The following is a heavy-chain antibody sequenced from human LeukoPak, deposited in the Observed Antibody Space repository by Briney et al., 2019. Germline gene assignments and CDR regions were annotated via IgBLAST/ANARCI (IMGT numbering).Heavy chain of an antibody. CDR2: INRDGRTT. J-gene: IGHJ4*02. D-gene: IGHD3-10*01. CDR1: GFTFSNSW. V-gene: IGHV3-74*01. Sequence: GGSLRLSCAASGFTFSNSWVPWVRQAPGKGLVWVSRINRDGRTTNYADSVKGRFSVSRDNAKNTLNLQMNSLRAEDTAVYYCARDRKSGESSEIDFWGQGTLVTVSS. CDR3: ARDRKSGESSEIDF.